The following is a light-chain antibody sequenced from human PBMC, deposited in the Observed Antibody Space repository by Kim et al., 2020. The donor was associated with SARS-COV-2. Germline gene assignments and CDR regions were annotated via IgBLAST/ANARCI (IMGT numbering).Light chain of an antibody. CDR2: GAS. CDR1: QSVSSSY. J-gene: IGKJ5*01. Sequence: AGESAIPSYKPSQSVSSSYLAWYQHNPGQSPRLLIRGASSRATGVPDRFRGGGSGTDFTLTITRLEPEDFAVYYCQQYGRSPTTFGQGTRLEIK. CDR3: QQYGRSPTT. V-gene: IGKV3-20*01.